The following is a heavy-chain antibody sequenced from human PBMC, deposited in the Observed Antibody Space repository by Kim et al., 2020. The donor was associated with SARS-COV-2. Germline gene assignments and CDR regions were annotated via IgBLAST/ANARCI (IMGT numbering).Heavy chain of an antibody. CDR3: AKAPGYCSSTSCYGYYFDY. Sequence: GRFTISREKSKHTLYLQMNSLRAEDTAVYYCAKAPGYCSSTSCYGYYFDYWGQGTLVTVSS. D-gene: IGHD2-2*01. J-gene: IGHJ4*02. V-gene: IGHV3-23*02.